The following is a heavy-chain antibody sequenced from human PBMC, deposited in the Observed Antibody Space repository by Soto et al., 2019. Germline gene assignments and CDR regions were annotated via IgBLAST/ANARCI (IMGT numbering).Heavy chain of an antibody. CDR1: GYSISSVSY. Sequence: SETLSLTCTVSGYSISSVSYWAWIRQPPGKGPEWIASIYHGGTTFYNPSLKSRITISVDTSNNQFSLKLTSVTAADTAVYYCARVHVMGVAGSTFDYWGHGTLVTVSS. V-gene: IGHV4-38-2*02. CDR2: IYHGGTT. J-gene: IGHJ4*01. CDR3: ARVHVMGVAGSTFDY. D-gene: IGHD6-19*01.